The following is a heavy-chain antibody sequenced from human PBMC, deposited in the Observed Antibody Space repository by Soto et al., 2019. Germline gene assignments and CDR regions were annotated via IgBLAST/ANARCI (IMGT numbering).Heavy chain of an antibody. CDR3: ARDREAVAGKAPDY. J-gene: IGHJ4*02. V-gene: IGHV3-48*02. D-gene: IGHD6-19*01. Sequence: GGSLRLSCAASGFAFSSYTMNWVRQAPGKGLEWVSYISSTSSVIYYADSVKGRFTISRDNAKNSLYLQMNSLRDEDTAVYYCARDREAVAGKAPDYWGQGTLVTVSS. CDR1: GFAFSSYT. CDR2: ISSTSSVI.